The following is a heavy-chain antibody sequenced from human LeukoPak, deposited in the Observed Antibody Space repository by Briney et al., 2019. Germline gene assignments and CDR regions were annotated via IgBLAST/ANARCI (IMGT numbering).Heavy chain of an antibody. CDR3: ARVQKGIAAAGTGGGWFEP. D-gene: IGHD6-13*01. V-gene: IGHV3-11*01. CDR1: GFTFSDYY. CDR2: ISSGGTII. J-gene: IGHJ5*02. Sequence: GGSLRLSCAASGFTFSDYYMTWIRQAPGKGLEWISYISSGGTIIYYADSVRGQFTISRDNAKKSLYLQMNSLRAEDTAVYYCARVQKGIAAAGTGGGWFEPWGQGTLVTVSA.